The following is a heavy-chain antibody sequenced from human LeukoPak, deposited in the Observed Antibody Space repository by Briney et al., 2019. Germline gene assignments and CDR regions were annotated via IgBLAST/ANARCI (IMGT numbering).Heavy chain of an antibody. CDR3: ARYGYDYYYYYYGMDV. Sequence: GGSLRLSCAASGFTFSSYSMNWVRQAPGKGLEWVSVIYSGGSTYYADSVKGRFTISRDNSKNTLYLQMNSLRAEDTAVYYCARYGYDYYYYYYGMDVWGQGTTVTVSS. CDR1: GFTFSSYS. CDR2: IYSGGST. J-gene: IGHJ6*02. D-gene: IGHD5-18*01. V-gene: IGHV3-53*01.